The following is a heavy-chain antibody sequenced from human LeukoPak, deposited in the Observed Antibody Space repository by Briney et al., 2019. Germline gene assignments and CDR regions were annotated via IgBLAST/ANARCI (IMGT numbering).Heavy chain of an antibody. D-gene: IGHD6-13*01. Sequence: PGGSLRLSCAASGFTFSDYYMSWIRQAPGKGLEWVSYISSSGSTIYYADSVKGRFTISRDNAKNSLYLQMNSLRAEDTAVYYCARGDSSSWYGDYYYGMDVWGQGTTVTVSS. V-gene: IGHV3-11*01. CDR1: GFTFSDYY. J-gene: IGHJ6*02. CDR2: ISSSGSTI. CDR3: ARGDSSSWYGDYYYGMDV.